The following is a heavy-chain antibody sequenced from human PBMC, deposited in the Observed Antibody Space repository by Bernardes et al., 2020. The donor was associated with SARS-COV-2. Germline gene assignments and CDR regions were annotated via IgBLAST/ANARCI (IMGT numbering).Heavy chain of an antibody. CDR1: GVSFGGYS. CDR2: INHSRRYK. CDR3: ARVRDAYCRSTSCYMGYGDYDY. Sequence: ESLRLTCAVSGVSFGGYSVNWIRQAPGKGLEWVWSINHSRRYKYNADSVKGRFTMSRDNAKNSLYLQMSRLRDVDTAVYYCARVRDAYCRSTSCYMGYGDYDYWGQGTLVTGSS. J-gene: IGHJ4*02. V-gene: IGHV3-21*01. D-gene: IGHD2-2*02.